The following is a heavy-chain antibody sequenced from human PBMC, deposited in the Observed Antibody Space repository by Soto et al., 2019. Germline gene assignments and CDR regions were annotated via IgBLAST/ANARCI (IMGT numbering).Heavy chain of an antibody. CDR1: GYTFTGYY. D-gene: IGHD3-10*01. J-gene: IGHJ6*02. CDR2: INPNSGGT. CDR3: ATQMVRGVTHYYYYGMDV. V-gene: IGHV1-2*04. Sequence: QVQLVQSGAEVKKPGASVKVSCKASGYTFTGYYMHWVRQAPGQGLEWMGWINPNSGGTNYAQKFQGWVTMTRDTSISTAYMELSRLRSDDTAVYYCATQMVRGVTHYYYYGMDVWGQGTTVTVSS.